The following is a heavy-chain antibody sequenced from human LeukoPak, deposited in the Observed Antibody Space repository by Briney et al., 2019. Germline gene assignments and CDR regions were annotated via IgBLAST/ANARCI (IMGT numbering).Heavy chain of an antibody. Sequence: SVKVSCKASGGTFSSYAISWVRQAPGQGLECMGGIIPIFGTANYAQKFQGRVTITADKSTSTAYMELSSLRSEDTAVYYCARDRVDKTGLDYWGQGTLVTVSS. CDR1: GGTFSSYA. J-gene: IGHJ4*02. CDR2: IIPIFGTA. V-gene: IGHV1-69*06. D-gene: IGHD1-14*01. CDR3: ARDRVDKTGLDY.